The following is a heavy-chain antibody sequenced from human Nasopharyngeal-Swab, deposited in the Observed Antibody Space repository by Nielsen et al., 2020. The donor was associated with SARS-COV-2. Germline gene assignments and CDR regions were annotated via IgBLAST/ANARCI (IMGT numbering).Heavy chain of an antibody. V-gene: IGHV3-30-3*01. J-gene: IGHJ6*02. D-gene: IGHD3-22*01. CDR2: ISYDGSNK. CDR1: GFTFSSYA. Sequence: GEYLKISCAASGFTFSSYAMHWVRQAPGKGLEWVAVISYDGSNKYYADSVKGRFTISRDNSKNTLYLQMNSLRAEDTAVYYCARDYYDSSGYSDYGMDVWGQGTTVTVSS. CDR3: ARDYYDSSGYSDYGMDV.